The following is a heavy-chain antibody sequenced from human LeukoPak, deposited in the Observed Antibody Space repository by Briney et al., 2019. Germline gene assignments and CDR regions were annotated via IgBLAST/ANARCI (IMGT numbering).Heavy chain of an antibody. V-gene: IGHV3-48*03. CDR3: ARSGYSSGWSNYYYYGMDV. D-gene: IGHD6-19*01. J-gene: IGHJ6*02. Sequence: GGSLRLSCAASGFTFSSYEMNWVGQAPGKGLEWGSYISSSGRTIYYADSVKGRFTISRDNAKNSLYLQMNSLRAEDTAVYYCARSGYSSGWSNYYYYGMDVWGQGTTVTVSS. CDR1: GFTFSSYE. CDR2: ISSSGRTI.